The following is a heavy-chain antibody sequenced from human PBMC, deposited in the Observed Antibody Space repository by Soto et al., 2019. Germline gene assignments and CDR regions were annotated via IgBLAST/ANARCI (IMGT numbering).Heavy chain of an antibody. Sequence: PGGSLRLSCAASGFTFDDYAMHWVRQAPGKGLEWVSGISWNSGSIGYADSVKGRFTISRDNAKNSLYLQMNSLRAEDTALYYCAKGSPGNWNAHFDYWGQGTLVTVSS. J-gene: IGHJ4*02. D-gene: IGHD1-1*01. CDR3: AKGSPGNWNAHFDY. CDR1: GFTFDDYA. CDR2: ISWNSGSI. V-gene: IGHV3-9*01.